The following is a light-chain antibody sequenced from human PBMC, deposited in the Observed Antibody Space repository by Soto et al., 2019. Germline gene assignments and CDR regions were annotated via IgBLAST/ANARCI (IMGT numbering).Light chain of an antibody. CDR2: AAS. CDR1: QGISSY. Sequence: DIQRTQSPSSLSASVGDRVTITCRASQGISSYLAWYQQKLGKVPKLLISAASTLQSGVPSRFSGSGSGTDFTLTISSLQPEDVATYYCQKYSSVITFGQGTRLEIK. CDR3: QKYSSVIT. V-gene: IGKV1-27*01. J-gene: IGKJ5*01.